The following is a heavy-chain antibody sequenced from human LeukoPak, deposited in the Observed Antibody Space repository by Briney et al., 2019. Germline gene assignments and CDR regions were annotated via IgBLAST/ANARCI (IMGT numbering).Heavy chain of an antibody. D-gene: IGHD3-10*01. J-gene: IGHJ5*02. CDR2: ISGSGGST. V-gene: IGHV3-23*01. CDR3: AKPAAYYGSGSRPNWFDP. CDR1: GFTFSSYA. Sequence: PGGSLRLSCAASGFTFSSYAMSWVRQAPGKGLEWVSAISGSGGSTYYADSVKGRFTISRDNSKNTLYLQMNSLRAEDTAVYYCAKPAAYYGSGSRPNWFDPWGQGTLVTVSS.